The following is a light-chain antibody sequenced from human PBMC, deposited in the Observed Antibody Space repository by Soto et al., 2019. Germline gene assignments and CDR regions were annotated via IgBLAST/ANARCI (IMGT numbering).Light chain of an antibody. CDR3: QQYNSYPYT. CDR2: KAS. Sequence: DIQMTQSPSTLSAAVRDRVTITCRASQRISNWLAWYQQKPGKAPKLLMYKASDLESGVPSRFRGSGSGTEFTLTISSLQPDDFGTYYCQQYNSYPYTFGQGTRLDLK. V-gene: IGKV1-5*03. J-gene: IGKJ2*01. CDR1: QRISNW.